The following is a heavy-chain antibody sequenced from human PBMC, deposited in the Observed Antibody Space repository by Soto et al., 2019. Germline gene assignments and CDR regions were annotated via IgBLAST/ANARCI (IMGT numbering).Heavy chain of an antibody. V-gene: IGHV1-46*01. CDR1: GYTFTSYY. Sequence: QVQLVQSGAEVKKPGASVKVSCKASGYTFTSYYMHWVRQAPGQGLEWMGIINPSGGSTSYAQKFQGRVTMTRDTSTSTVYMELSSLRSEDTAVYYCAEDLVRGDIQWGNWFDPWGQGTLVTVSS. J-gene: IGHJ5*02. D-gene: IGHD3-10*01. CDR2: INPSGGST. CDR3: AEDLVRGDIQWGNWFDP.